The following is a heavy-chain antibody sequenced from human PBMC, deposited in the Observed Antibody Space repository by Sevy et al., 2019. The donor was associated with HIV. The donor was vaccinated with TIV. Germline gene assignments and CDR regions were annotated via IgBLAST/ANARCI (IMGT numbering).Heavy chain of an antibody. J-gene: IGHJ4*02. CDR3: ARDRAYSAVDY. CDR1: GFTFSDSW. CDR2: INEDGGRL. Sequence: GGSLRLSCVASGFTFSDSWMIWVRQAPGKGLERIAFINEDGGRLGYVDSVRGRFTISRENIKNSLYLQMNNLRAEDTASYFCARDRAYSAVDYWGPGALVTVSS. V-gene: IGHV3-7*01. D-gene: IGHD5-18*01.